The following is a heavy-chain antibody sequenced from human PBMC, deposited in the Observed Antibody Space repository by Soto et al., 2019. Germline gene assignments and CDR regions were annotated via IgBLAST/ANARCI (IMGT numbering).Heavy chain of an antibody. CDR2: INSDGSTT. Sequence: EVQLLESGGGLIQPGGSLRLSCAASGFTFSTHWMHWVRQAPGKGLVWVSRINSDGSTTNYVDSVKGRFTISRDNAKNTVYLQMNRLRAEDTAVEYCARVPTGGYDWVWGQGTLVIVSS. CDR1: GFTFSTHW. D-gene: IGHD5-12*01. J-gene: IGHJ4*02. CDR3: ARVPTGGYDWV. V-gene: IGHV3-74*01.